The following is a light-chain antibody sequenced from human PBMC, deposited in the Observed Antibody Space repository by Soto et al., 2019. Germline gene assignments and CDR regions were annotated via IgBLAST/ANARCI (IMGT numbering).Light chain of an antibody. J-gene: IGKJ1*01. CDR1: QSISSW. V-gene: IGKV1-5*01. CDR2: DAS. CDR3: QQYNSYWT. Sequence: DIQMTQSPSTLSASVGDRVTITCRAGQSISSWLAWYQQKPGKAPKLLIFDASSLENGVPSRFSGSGSGTEFTLTISSLQPDDFATYYCQQYNSYWTFGQGTKVDIK.